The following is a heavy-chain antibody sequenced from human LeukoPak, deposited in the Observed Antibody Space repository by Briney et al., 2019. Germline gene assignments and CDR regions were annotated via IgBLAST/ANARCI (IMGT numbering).Heavy chain of an antibody. CDR3: VSAAVAGTVY. D-gene: IGHD6-19*01. V-gene: IGHV3-48*02. J-gene: IGHJ4*02. Sequence: GGSLRLSCAASGFTFSNYGMNWVRQAPGKGLEWVSHITSSSSSIYYADSVKGRFTISRDNAKNSLYLQMNSLRDEDTAVYYCVSAAVAGTVYWGQGTLVTVSS. CDR1: GFTFSNYG. CDR2: ITSSSSSI.